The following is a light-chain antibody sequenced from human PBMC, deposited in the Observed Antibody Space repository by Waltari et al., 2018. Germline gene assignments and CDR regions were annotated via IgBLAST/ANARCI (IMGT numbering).Light chain of an antibody. J-gene: IGKJ2*01. CDR1: QSVGTN. V-gene: IGKV3-15*01. CDR2: AAS. CDR3: QQYKTWPYA. Sequence: EIVLRQSPATLPVSAGETVPISCRASQSVGTNLAWYQHTPGQAPRLLIYAASTRATGVPGRFTGSGSATEFTLTIDNLQSEDFALFYCQQYKTWPYAFGQGTKIEMK.